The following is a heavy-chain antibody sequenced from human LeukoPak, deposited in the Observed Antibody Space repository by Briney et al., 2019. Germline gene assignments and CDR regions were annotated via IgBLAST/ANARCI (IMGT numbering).Heavy chain of an antibody. CDR2: ISGSGYYS. Sequence: GVSVRLFCAAAEFTFDNYDMMWVRQARGGGVEGVSDISGSGYYSSYEDSVKGRFTIFRDNSNNTLYLQKKSLRAQDTAVYYCARDQYDFWSGYYPGRYYYYYMDVWGKGTTVTVSS. J-gene: IGHJ6*03. D-gene: IGHD3-3*01. V-gene: IGHV3-23*01. CDR1: EFTFDNYD. CDR3: ARDQYDFWSGYYPGRYYYYYMDV.